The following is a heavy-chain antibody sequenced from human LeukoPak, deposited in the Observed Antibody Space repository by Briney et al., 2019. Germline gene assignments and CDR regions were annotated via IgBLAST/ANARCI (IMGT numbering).Heavy chain of an antibody. D-gene: IGHD4-17*01. Sequence: SETLSLTCTVSGGSISSYYWSWIRQPPGKGLEWIGYIYYSGSTNYNPSLKSRVTISVDTSKNQFSLKLSSVTAADTAVYYCASYDYGEFFDYWGQGTLVTVSS. V-gene: IGHV4-59*01. J-gene: IGHJ4*02. CDR1: GGSISSYY. CDR3: ASYDYGEFFDY. CDR2: IYYSGST.